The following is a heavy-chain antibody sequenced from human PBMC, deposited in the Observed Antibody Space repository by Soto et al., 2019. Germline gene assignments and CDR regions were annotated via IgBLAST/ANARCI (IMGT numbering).Heavy chain of an antibody. J-gene: IGHJ4*02. CDR1: GGSISSYY. V-gene: IGHV4-59*01. Sequence: QVQLQESGPGLVKPSETLSLTCTVSGGSISSYYWSWIRQPPGKGLEWIGYIYYSGSTNYNPSLNSRVTISVDTSKNQFSLKLSSVTAADTAVYYCASLRTYYDFWSGYEYYFDYWGQGTLVTVSS. D-gene: IGHD3-3*01. CDR2: IYYSGST. CDR3: ASLRTYYDFWSGYEYYFDY.